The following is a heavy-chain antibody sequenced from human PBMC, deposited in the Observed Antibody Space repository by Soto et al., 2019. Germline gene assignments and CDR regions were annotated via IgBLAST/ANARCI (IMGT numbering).Heavy chain of an antibody. CDR1: GFTFTIYG. J-gene: IGHJ3*02. V-gene: IGHV3-33*01. CDR3: ARDTIVGHAAFDI. Sequence: PGGSLRLSCAASGFTFTIYGMHWFRQAPGKGLEWVAVIWYDGSQKYYGDSVKGRFTVSRDDSKDTLYLQMNSLRAEDTAVYYCARDTIVGHAAFDIWGQGTMVTVSS. CDR2: IWYDGSQK. D-gene: IGHD3-16*02.